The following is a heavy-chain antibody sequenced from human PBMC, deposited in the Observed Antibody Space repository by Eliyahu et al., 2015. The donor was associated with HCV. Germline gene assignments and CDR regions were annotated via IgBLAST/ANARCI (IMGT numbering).Heavy chain of an antibody. CDR1: GFXFXSXA. CDR2: ISYDGNNK. CDR3: ARTRRRYYDSSGYYGRDAFDI. Sequence: QVQLVESGGGVVQPGXSLXLSCAASGFXFXSXAXPWXRQAPGKGLEWVAAISYDGNNKYYADSVKGRFTISRDNSKNTLYLQMNSLRPEDTAVHYCARTRRRYYDSSGYYGRDAFDIWGQGTLVTVSS. D-gene: IGHD3-22*01. V-gene: IGHV3-30-3*01. J-gene: IGHJ3*02.